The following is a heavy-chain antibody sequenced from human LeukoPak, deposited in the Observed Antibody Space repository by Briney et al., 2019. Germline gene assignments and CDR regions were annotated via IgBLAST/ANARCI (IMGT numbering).Heavy chain of an antibody. J-gene: IGHJ4*02. CDR2: ISGSGGGT. CDR3: ARAYATGRYYYFDY. V-gene: IGHV3-23*01. Sequence: GGSLRLSCAASGFTFSNYAMSWVRQAPGKGLEWVSGISGSGGGTYYADSVKGRFTISRDESKNTLYLQMNSLRAEDTAVYYCARAYATGRYYYFDYWGQGTLVTVSS. CDR1: GFTFSNYA. D-gene: IGHD1-1*01.